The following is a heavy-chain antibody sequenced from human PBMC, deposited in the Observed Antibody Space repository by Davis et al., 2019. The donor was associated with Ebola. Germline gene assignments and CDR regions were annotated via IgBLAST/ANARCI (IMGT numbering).Heavy chain of an antibody. D-gene: IGHD5-18*01. CDR1: GGSISSSSYY. V-gene: IGHV4-39*01. J-gene: IGHJ6*02. Sequence: PGGSLRLSCTVSGGSISSSSYYWGWIRQPPGKGLEWIGSIYYSGSTYYNPSLKSRVTISVDTSKNQFSLKLSSVTAADTAVYYCARHHWSWDTAMVNYGMDVWGQGTTVTVSS. CDR3: ARHHWSWDTAMVNYGMDV. CDR2: IYYSGST.